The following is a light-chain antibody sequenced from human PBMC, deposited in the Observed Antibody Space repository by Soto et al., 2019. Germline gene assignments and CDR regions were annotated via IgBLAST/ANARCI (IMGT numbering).Light chain of an antibody. CDR2: DAS. J-gene: IGKJ1*01. Sequence: IVLTQSPGTLSLSPGERTTLSCRASQSVPNSHLAWYQQKPGQAPRLLIYDASNRATGIPDRFSGSGSETDFTLTISRLELEDFAVYYCHQYSRPTWTFGQGTKVDI. V-gene: IGKV3-20*01. CDR1: QSVPNSH. CDR3: HQYSRPTWT.